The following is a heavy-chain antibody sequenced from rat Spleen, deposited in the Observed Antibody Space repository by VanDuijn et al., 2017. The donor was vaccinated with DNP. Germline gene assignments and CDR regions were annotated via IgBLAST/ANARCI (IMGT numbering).Heavy chain of an antibody. Sequence: QVQLKESGPGLVQPSQTLSLTCTVSGFSLTTNGVSWVRQPPGKGLECIAAITSGGNTYFNSAVKSRLSISRDTSKSQVFLGMNSLQAEDTAIYFCAREREPNNNPYYFDYWGQGVMVTVSS. CDR1: GFSLTTNG. CDR2: ITSGGNT. J-gene: IGHJ2*01. CDR3: AREREPNNNPYYFDY. D-gene: IGHD1-10*01. V-gene: IGHV2S12*01.